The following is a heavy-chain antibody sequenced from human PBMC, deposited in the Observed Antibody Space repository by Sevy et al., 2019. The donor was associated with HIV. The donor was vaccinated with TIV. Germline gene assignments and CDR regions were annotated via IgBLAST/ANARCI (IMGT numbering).Heavy chain of an antibody. J-gene: IGHJ6*02. D-gene: IGHD6-19*01. Sequence: ASVKVSCKASGYTFTSYGISWVRQAPGQGLEWMGWISAYNGNTNYAQKLQGRVTMTTDTSTSTAFMELRSLRSDDTAVYYCARDRVAVDYYGMDVWGQGTTVTVSS. CDR1: GYTFTSYG. CDR3: ARDRVAVDYYGMDV. CDR2: ISAYNGNT. V-gene: IGHV1-18*01.